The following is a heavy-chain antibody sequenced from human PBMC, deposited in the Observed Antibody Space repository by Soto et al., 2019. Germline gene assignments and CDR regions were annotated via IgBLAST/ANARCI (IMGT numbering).Heavy chain of an antibody. CDR1: GFTFSSYG. J-gene: IGHJ5*02. V-gene: IGHV3-23*01. CDR2: ISGSGGST. D-gene: IGHD3-9*01. CDR3: AKDILTDYYLRGT. Sequence: GGSLRLSCVPSGFTFSSYGMHWVREAPGKGLEWVSAISGSGGSTYYADSVKGRFTISRDNSKNTLYLQMNSLRAEDTDVYYGAKDILTDYYLRGTWGQETLVNVCS.